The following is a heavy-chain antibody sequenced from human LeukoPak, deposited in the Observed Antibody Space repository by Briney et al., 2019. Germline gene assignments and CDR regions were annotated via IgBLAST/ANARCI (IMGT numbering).Heavy chain of an antibody. V-gene: IGHV3-7*01. CDR2: IKQDGSEK. CDR1: GFTFSSYW. Sequence: GWSLRLSCAASGFTFSSYWMSWVRQAPGKGLEWVANIKQDGSEKYYVDSVKGRFTISRDNAKNSLYQQMNSLRAEDTAVYYCARDRYYGSGSYYGFNWFDPWGQGTLVTVSS. J-gene: IGHJ5*02. CDR3: ARDRYYGSGSYYGFNWFDP. D-gene: IGHD3-10*01.